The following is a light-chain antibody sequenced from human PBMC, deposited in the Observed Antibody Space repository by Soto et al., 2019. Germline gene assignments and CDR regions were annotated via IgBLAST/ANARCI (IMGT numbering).Light chain of an antibody. V-gene: IGKV1-27*01. J-gene: IGKJ1*01. CDR2: AAS. CDR3: QKYNHAHRT. CDR1: QGTSNY. Sequence: DIQMTQSPSSLSASVGDTVTITCRASQGTSNYLAWDQQKPGQVPNLLIYAASTLQSRLPSRFSGSGSGTNFTLTVSRLRPEDVATYDGQKYNHAHRTFVQGTKVEV.